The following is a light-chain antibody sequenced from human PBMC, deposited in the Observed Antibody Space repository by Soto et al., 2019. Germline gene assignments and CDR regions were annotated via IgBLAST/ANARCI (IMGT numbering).Light chain of an antibody. J-gene: IGLJ1*01. CDR1: SSDIGGYNF. Sequence: QLALTQPPSASGSPGQSVTISCTGTSSDIGGYNFVSWYQHHPDRAPKLIIYEVTKRPSGVPDRFSGSKSGNTASLTVSGLQAEDEADYYCSSCAGSTNPYVFGTGTKVTVL. CDR3: SSCAGSTNPYV. V-gene: IGLV2-8*01. CDR2: EVT.